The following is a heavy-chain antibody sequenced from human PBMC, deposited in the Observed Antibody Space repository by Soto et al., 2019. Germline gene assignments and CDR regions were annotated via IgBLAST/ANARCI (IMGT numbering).Heavy chain of an antibody. Sequence: GSLRLSCAASGFTFSSYSMNWVRQAPGKGLEWVSYISSSSSTIYYADSVKGRFTISRDNAKNSLYLQMNSLRDEDTAVYYCARDMGYCTNGVCLNWFDPWGQGTLVTVSS. CDR2: ISSSSSTI. CDR3: ARDMGYCTNGVCLNWFDP. J-gene: IGHJ5*02. CDR1: GFTFSSYS. V-gene: IGHV3-48*02. D-gene: IGHD2-8*01.